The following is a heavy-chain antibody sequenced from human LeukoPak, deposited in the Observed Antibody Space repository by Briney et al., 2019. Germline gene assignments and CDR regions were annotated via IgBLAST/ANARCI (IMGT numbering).Heavy chain of an antibody. J-gene: IGHJ6*03. CDR3: ARGGYSYGPTYYYYYYMDV. Sequence: SVKVSCKASGGTFSSYAISWVRQAPGQGLEWMGGIIPIFGTANYAQKFQGRVTITADESTSTAYMELSSLRSEDTAVYYCARGGYSYGPTYYYYYYMDVWGKGTTVTISS. CDR2: IIPIFGTA. D-gene: IGHD5-18*01. CDR1: GGTFSSYA. V-gene: IGHV1-69*13.